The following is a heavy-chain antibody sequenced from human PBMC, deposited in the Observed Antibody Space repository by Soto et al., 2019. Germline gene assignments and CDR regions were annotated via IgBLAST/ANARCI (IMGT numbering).Heavy chain of an antibody. V-gene: IGHV1-2*04. Sequence: QVQLVQSGAEVKKPGASVKVSCKASGYTFTDYYIHWVRQAPGQGLEWMGWINPDSGVTNYAQKFQGWGTMTMDTAISTAYMELSRLRSDDTAVYYCARDTGYSGYDPFDYWGQGTLVTVSS. CDR3: ARDTGYSGYDPFDY. CDR2: INPDSGVT. J-gene: IGHJ4*02. CDR1: GYTFTDYY. D-gene: IGHD5-12*01.